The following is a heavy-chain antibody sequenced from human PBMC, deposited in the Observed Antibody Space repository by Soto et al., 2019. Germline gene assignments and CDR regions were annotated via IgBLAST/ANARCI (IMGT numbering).Heavy chain of an antibody. V-gene: IGHV3-7*01. CDR2: IKQDGSEK. CDR3: TTIYPYDRAPA. Sequence: GGSLRLSCAASGFTFSSYWMSWVRQAPGKGLEWVANIKQDGSEKYYVDSVKGRFTISRDNAKNSLYLQMNSLRAEDTAVYYCTTIYPYDRAPAWGQGTLVTVSS. CDR1: GFTFSSYW. D-gene: IGHD3-22*01. J-gene: IGHJ5*02.